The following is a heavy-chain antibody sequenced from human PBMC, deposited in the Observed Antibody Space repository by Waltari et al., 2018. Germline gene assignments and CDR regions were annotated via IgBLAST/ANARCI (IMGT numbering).Heavy chain of an antibody. CDR2: ISSRSTYI. V-gene: IGHV3-21*01. D-gene: IGHD3-16*01. Sequence: EVQLVESGGGLVKPGGSVRLSGAASGFIFNTFAMNWVRQAPGKGLDWVSSISSRSTYIYYADSVKGRFTISRDNARSSLFLQMNSLRAEDTAVYYCARDEGGQYQGDFDYWGQGTLVSVSS. CDR1: GFIFNTFA. CDR3: ARDEGGQYQGDFDY. J-gene: IGHJ4*02.